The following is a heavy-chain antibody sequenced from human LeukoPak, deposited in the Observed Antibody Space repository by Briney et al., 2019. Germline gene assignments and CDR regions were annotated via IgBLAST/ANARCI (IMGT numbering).Heavy chain of an antibody. CDR3: AREGLTYGDIDY. J-gene: IGHJ4*02. D-gene: IGHD4-17*01. CDR2: INHSGST. CDR1: GGSFSGYY. V-gene: IGHV4-34*01. Sequence: SETLSLTCAVYGGSFSGYYWSWIRQPPGKGLEWIGEINHSGSTNYNPSLKSRVTISVDTSKNQFSLKLSSVTAADTAVYYCAREGLTYGDIDYWGQGTLVTVSS.